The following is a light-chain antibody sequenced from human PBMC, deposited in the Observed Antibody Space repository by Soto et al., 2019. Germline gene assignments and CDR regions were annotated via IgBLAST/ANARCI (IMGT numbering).Light chain of an antibody. CDR2: GAS. CDR1: QSVSSN. Sequence: EIDMTQSPATLSVSPGERATLCCRASQSVSSNLAWYQHKPGQTPRLLIYGASTRATDIPARFSGSGSGTEFTLTISSLQSEDFAIYYCQQYNNWLTFGGGTKVDI. CDR3: QQYNNWLT. J-gene: IGKJ4*01. V-gene: IGKV3-15*01.